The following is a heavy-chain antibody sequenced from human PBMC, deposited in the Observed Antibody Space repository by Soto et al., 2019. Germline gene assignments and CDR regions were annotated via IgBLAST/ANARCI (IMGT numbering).Heavy chain of an antibody. CDR2: INHSGST. V-gene: IGHV4-34*01. Sequence: SETLSLTCAVYGGSFSGYYWSWIRQPPGKGLEWIGEINHSGSTNYNPSLKSRVTISVDTSKNQFSLKLSSVTAADTAVYYCARDNEFLTDNYKGNFDPWGQGALVTVSS. CDR1: GGSFSGYY. CDR3: ARDNEFLTDNYKGNFDP. D-gene: IGHD3-9*01. J-gene: IGHJ5*02.